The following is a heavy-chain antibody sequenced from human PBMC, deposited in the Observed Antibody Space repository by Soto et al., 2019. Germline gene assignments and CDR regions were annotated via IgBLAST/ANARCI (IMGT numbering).Heavy chain of an antibody. Sequence: QLQLQESGPGLVKPSETLSLTCTVSGGSISSSSYYWGWIRQPPGKGLEWIGSIYYSGSTYYNPFLMSRATISVDTSKNQFSLKLSSVTAADTAVYYCARSASIEGWFDPWGQGTLVTVSS. CDR3: ARSASIEGWFDP. J-gene: IGHJ5*02. V-gene: IGHV4-39*01. CDR2: IYYSGST. CDR1: GGSISSSSYY.